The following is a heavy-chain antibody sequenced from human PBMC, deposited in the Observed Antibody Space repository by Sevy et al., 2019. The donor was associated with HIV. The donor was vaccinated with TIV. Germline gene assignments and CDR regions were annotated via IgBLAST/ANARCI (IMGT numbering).Heavy chain of an antibody. Sequence: SETLSLTCTVSGGSISSFDWSWIRQPPGKGLEWIGYIHSSGSTNYNPSLKSRVTISVDTSKNQFSLKLNSVTAADTAVYYCASVGHSTSCDFDPWGQGTLVTVSS. CDR2: IHSSGST. J-gene: IGHJ5*02. CDR3: ASVGHSTSCDFDP. CDR1: GGSISSFD. V-gene: IGHV4-59*08. D-gene: IGHD2-2*01.